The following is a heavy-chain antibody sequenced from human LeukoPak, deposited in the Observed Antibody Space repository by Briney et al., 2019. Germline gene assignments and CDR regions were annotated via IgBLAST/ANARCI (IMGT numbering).Heavy chain of an antibody. V-gene: IGHV3-23*01. CDR1: GFTFSNYA. J-gene: IGHJ3*02. CDR3: ARDRTIFGVAPQEDAFDI. Sequence: GGSLRLSCAVSGFTFSNYAMSWVRQAPGKGLEWVSAISGSGGITYYADSVKGRFTISRDNAKNSLYLQMNSLRAEDTALYHCARDRTIFGVAPQEDAFDIWGQGTMVTVSS. D-gene: IGHD3-3*01. CDR2: ISGSGGIT.